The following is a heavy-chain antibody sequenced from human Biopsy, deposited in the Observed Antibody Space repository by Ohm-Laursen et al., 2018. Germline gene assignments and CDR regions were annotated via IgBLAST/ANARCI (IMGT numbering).Heavy chain of an antibody. V-gene: IGHV1-8*01. Sequence: SSVKVFCKTSGYTFTSYEINWVRQATGQGLEWMGWMNPDSGNTGYAQNFQGRVTMTRNTSISTAYKELSSLRSEDTAVYFCARADPPLFYYGSGSSNWFDPWGQGTLVTVSS. D-gene: IGHD3-10*01. CDR2: MNPDSGNT. CDR3: ARADPPLFYYGSGSSNWFDP. J-gene: IGHJ5*02. CDR1: GYTFTSYE.